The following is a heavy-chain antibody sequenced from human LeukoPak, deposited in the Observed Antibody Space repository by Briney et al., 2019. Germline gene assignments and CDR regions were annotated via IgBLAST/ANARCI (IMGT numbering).Heavy chain of an antibody. D-gene: IGHD6-13*01. V-gene: IGHV4-34*01. J-gene: IGHJ4*02. CDR3: ARVRSSSYYPPDY. CDR1: SGSFSGYY. CDR2: INHSGST. Sequence: PSETLSLTCAVYSGSFSGYYWSWIRQPPGKGLEWIGEINHSGSTNYNPSLKSRVTISVDTSKNQFSLKLSSVTAADTAVYYCARVRSSSYYPPDYWGQGTLVTVSS.